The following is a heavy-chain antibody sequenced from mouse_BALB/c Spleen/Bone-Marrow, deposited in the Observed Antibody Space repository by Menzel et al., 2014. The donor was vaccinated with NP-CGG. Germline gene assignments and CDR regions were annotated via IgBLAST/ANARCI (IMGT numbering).Heavy chain of an antibody. D-gene: IGHD2-14*01. CDR1: GYTFTSYW. CDR2: IDPSDSYT. V-gene: IGHV1S127*01. J-gene: IGHJ3*01. Sequence: VQLVESGAELVKPGASVKMSCKASGYTFTSYWMHWVKQRPGQGLEWIGVIDPSDSYTSYNRKFKGKATLTVDTSSSTAYMQLSSLTSEDSAVYYRTIYYRSFAYWGQGTLVTVSA. CDR3: TIYYRSFAY.